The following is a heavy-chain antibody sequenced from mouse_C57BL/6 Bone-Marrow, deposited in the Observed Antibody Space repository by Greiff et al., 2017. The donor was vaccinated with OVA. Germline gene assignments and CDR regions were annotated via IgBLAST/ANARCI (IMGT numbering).Heavy chain of an antibody. Sequence: EVKLVASGRGLVQPGGSMKLSCAASGFTFTDACMDWVRQSPEKGLELVADIRNKANNHATYYAESVKGRFTISRDNSKSSVYLQMISLRAEDTGIYYGTSPYYDGSSYSWGQGTLVTVSA. CDR1: GFTFTDAC. J-gene: IGHJ3*01. CDR3: TSPYYDGSSYS. D-gene: IGHD1-1*01. CDR2: IRNKANNHAT. V-gene: IGHV6-6*01.